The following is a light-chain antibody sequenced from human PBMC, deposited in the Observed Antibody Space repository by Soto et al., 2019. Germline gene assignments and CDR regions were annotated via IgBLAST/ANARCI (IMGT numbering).Light chain of an antibody. CDR2: GNN. CDR3: QSQDGSLSVSV. V-gene: IGLV1-40*01. Sequence: QAVVKQPPSVSGAPGQRVTISCTGSNSNIGAGYDVHWYQQLPRIAPKLLIYGNNIRPSGVPDRFSGSKFATSAYLTISGLQAEDEAEYYCQSQDGSLSVSVFGGGTQLTVL. J-gene: IGLJ3*02. CDR1: NSNIGAGYD.